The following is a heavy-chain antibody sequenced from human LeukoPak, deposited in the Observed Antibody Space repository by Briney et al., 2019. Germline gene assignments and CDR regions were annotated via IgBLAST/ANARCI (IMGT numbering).Heavy chain of an antibody. D-gene: IGHD3-22*01. CDR1: GFSFRGYG. V-gene: IGHV3-33*01. CDR3: SRGGGGYTDPYFMDV. J-gene: IGHJ6*03. Sequence: QPGGSLRLSCVASGFSFRGYGMHWVRQAPGKGLEWVALIWYDGSQEYYADPVKGRLTISRDHSTNTVSMQMNSLGGDDKAVLHCSRGGGGYTDPYFMDVWGKGTTVTVSS. CDR2: IWYDGSQE.